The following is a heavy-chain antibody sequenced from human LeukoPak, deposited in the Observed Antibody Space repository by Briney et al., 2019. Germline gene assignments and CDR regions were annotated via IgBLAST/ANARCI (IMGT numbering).Heavy chain of an antibody. CDR2: ISGSGGST. Sequence: GGSLRLSCAASGFTFSSYGMSWVRQAPGKGLEWVSAISGSGGSTYYADSVKGRFTISRDDSKYTLYLQMNSLRAEDTAVYYCAKDLDCGDYVSAFDIWGQGTMVTVSS. CDR1: GFTFSSYG. D-gene: IGHD4-17*01. J-gene: IGHJ3*02. V-gene: IGHV3-23*01. CDR3: AKDLDCGDYVSAFDI.